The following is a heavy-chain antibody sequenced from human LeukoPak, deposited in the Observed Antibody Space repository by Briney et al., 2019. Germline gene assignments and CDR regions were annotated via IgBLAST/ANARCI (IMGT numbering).Heavy chain of an antibody. CDR2: INPNSGGT. V-gene: IGHV1-2*02. CDR3: AYDFWSGYPFDP. CDR1: GYTFTGYY. J-gene: IGHJ5*02. Sequence: ASVKVSCKASGYTFTGYYMYWVRQAPGQGLEWMGWINPNSGGTNYAQKFRGRVTMTRDTSISTAYMELSRLRSDDTAVYYCAYDFWSGYPFDPWGQGTLVTVSS. D-gene: IGHD3-3*01.